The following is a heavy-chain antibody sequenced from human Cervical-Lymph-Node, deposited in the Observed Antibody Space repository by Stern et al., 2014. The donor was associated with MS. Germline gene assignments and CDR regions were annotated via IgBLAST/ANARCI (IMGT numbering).Heavy chain of an antibody. Sequence: QVQLVQSGAEVKKPGASVKVSCKATGYTFINFYMHWVRQAPGQGLEGMGIINPSDGSTSYAQTFEGRVNMTKDTDTERFYMELGSLRSEDTAVYYCAREHTAMGFGFWGQGTLVTVSS. CDR2: INPSDGST. CDR1: GYTFINFY. J-gene: IGHJ4*02. CDR3: AREHTAMGFGF. D-gene: IGHD5-18*01. V-gene: IGHV1-46*01.